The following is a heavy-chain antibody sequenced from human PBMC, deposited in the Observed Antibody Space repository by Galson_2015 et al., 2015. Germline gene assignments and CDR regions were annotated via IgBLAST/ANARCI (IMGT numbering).Heavy chain of an antibody. V-gene: IGHV1-2*06. J-gene: IGHJ3*02. Sequence: SVKVSCKASGYTFTGYYMHWVRQAPGQGLEWMGRINPDSGGTNYAQKFQGRVTMTRDTSISTAYMELSRLRSDDTAVYYCARDSSVALGGAFDIWGQGTVVTVSS. CDR2: INPDSGGT. CDR1: GYTFTGYY. CDR3: ARDSSVALGGAFDI. D-gene: IGHD3-16*01.